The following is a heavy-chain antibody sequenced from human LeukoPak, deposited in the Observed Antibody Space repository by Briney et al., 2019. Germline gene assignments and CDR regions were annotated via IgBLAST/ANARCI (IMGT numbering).Heavy chain of an antibody. CDR3: ARHKGTERFLEWSPDY. CDR2: IYPGDSDT. Sequence: KDGESLKISCKGSGYSFTSYWIGWVRQMPGKGLEWMGIIYPGDSDTRYSPSFQGQVTISADKSISTAYLQWSSLKASDTAMYYCARHKGTERFLEWSPDYWGQGTLVTVSS. V-gene: IGHV5-51*01. CDR1: GYSFTSYW. J-gene: IGHJ4*02. D-gene: IGHD3-3*01.